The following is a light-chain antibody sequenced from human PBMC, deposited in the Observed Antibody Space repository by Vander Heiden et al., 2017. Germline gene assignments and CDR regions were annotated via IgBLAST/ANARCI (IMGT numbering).Light chain of an antibody. CDR3: QQYGTSPRGFT. V-gene: IGKV3-20*01. Sequence: EIVLTQSPGTLSLSPGESATLSCRASQNISSSYLAWYQQKPGQAPRLLIYGASSRATGIPDRFSGSGSGTDFTLTISRLEPEDFAVYYCQQYGTSPRGFTFGPGTTVDIK. CDR1: QNISSSY. CDR2: GAS. J-gene: IGKJ3*01.